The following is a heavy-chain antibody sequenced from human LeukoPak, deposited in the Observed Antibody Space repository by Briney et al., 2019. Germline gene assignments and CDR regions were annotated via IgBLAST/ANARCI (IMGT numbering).Heavy chain of an antibody. J-gene: IGHJ4*02. V-gene: IGHV1-2*06. CDR2: INPNSGGT. CDR3: ASSAHNTAMVTDY. Sequence: ASVKVSCKASGYTFTGYYMHWVRQAPGQGLEWMGRINPNSGGTNYAQKFQGRVTMTRDTSISTAYMELSRLRSDDTAVYYCASSAHNTAMVTDYWGQGTLVTVSS. CDR1: GYTFTGYY. D-gene: IGHD5-18*01.